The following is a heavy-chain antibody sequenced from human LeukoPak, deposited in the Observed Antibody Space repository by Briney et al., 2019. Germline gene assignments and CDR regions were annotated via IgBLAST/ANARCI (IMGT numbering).Heavy chain of an antibody. D-gene: IGHD6-13*01. V-gene: IGHV3-7*03. J-gene: IGHJ4*02. CDR2: IKKDGSEK. CDR1: GFTFRDYW. Sequence: GGSLRLSCAASGFTFRDYWMTWVRQTSREGLEWAATIKKDGSEKYYVDSVRGRFAISRDNVRDSLYLQMNSLRDDDTGMYYCVRGGYSSSWFWIFWGQGTLVTVSS. CDR3: VRGGYSSSWFWIF.